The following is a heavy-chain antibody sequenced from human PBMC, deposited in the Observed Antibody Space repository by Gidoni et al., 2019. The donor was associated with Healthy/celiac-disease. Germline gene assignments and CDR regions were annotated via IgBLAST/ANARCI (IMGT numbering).Heavy chain of an antibody. D-gene: IGHD3-22*01. J-gene: IGHJ4*02. Sequence: EVQLLESGGGLVQPGWSLRLSCADSVFAFCSSAMSWVRQASGKGLEGGSASSGSGGSTYYADSVKGRFTISRVNPKNTLYLQMNSLRAEDTAVYYCAKSRYYYDKVDFDDWGQGTLVTVSS. CDR2: SSGSGGST. CDR3: AKSRYYYDKVDFDD. V-gene: IGHV3-23*01. CDR1: VFAFCSSA.